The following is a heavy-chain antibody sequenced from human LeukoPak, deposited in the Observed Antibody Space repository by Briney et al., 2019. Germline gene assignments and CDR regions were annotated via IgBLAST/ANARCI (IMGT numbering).Heavy chain of an antibody. CDR2: INHSGST. CDR3: ATTRTLGYSGYARFDY. CDR1: GGSFSGYY. Sequence: PSETLSLTCAVYGGSFSGYYWSWIRQPPGKGLEWIGEINHSGSTNYNPSLKSRVTISVDTSKNQFSLKLSSVTAADTAVYYCATTRTLGYSGYARFDYWGQGTLVTVSS. J-gene: IGHJ4*02. D-gene: IGHD5-12*01. V-gene: IGHV4-34*01.